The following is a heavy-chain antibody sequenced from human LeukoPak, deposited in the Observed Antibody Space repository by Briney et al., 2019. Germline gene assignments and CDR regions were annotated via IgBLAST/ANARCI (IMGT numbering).Heavy chain of an antibody. CDR1: GGSISSYY. CDR3: AKAGGQLGELDY. D-gene: IGHD6-6*01. CDR2: VFNSGNT. Sequence: SETLSLTCTVSGGSISSYYWSWIRQPAGKGLEGIGRVFNSGNTYYNPSLKSRVTMSVDTSKNQFSLKLSSVTAADTAVYYCAKAGGQLGELDYWGQGTLVTVSS. J-gene: IGHJ4*02. V-gene: IGHV4-4*07.